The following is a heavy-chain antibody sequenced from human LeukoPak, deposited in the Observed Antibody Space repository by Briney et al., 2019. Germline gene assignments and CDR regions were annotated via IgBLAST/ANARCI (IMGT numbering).Heavy chain of an antibody. Sequence: SQTLSLTCTVSGGSISSGGYYWSWIRQHPGKGLEWIGYIYYSGSTYYNPSLKSRVTISVDTSKNQFSLKLSSVTAADTAVYYCVIGYDSSGYSRFDYWGQGTLVTVSS. D-gene: IGHD3-22*01. V-gene: IGHV4-31*03. J-gene: IGHJ4*02. CDR1: GGSISSGGYY. CDR2: IYYSGST. CDR3: VIGYDSSGYSRFDY.